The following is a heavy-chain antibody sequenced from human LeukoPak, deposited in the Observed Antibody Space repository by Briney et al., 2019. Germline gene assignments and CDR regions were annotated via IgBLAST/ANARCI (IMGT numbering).Heavy chain of an antibody. CDR3: ARVPMVRGVRSYYYYYYMDV. J-gene: IGHJ6*03. CDR1: GGSISSYY. CDR2: IYYSGST. D-gene: IGHD3-10*01. Sequence: SETLSLTCTVSGGSISSYYWSWIRQPPGKGLEWIGYIYYSGSTNYNPSLKSRVTISVDTSKNQFSLKLSSVTAADTAVYYCARVPMVRGVRSYYYYYYMDVWGKGTTVTVSS. V-gene: IGHV4-59*01.